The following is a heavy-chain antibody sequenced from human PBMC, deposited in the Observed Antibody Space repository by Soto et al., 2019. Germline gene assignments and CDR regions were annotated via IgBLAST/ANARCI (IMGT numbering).Heavy chain of an antibody. CDR2: MYPGDSGT. V-gene: IGHV5-51*01. CDR3: ARLPRDCNKTSCYYADH. J-gene: IGHJ4*02. CDR1: GCDFNTNW. Sequence: GESLKISCRGSGCDFNTNWFGWVRQLPGRGLEWVGIMYPGDSGTRYNPSLQGHVTLSVDVTVSTAFLQWRSLETSDTGMYFCARLPRDCNKTSCYYADHWGQGTQVTVSS. D-gene: IGHD3-3*01.